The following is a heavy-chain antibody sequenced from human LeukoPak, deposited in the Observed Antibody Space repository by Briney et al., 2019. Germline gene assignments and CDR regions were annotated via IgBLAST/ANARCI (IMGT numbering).Heavy chain of an antibody. CDR1: GDSISSYH. J-gene: IGHJ4*02. CDR3: ARAPRDGYNYSDY. Sequence: PSETLSLTCSVSGDSISSYHWSWIRQPPGKGLEWIGYVYSSGSTYYSPSLKSRVTISVDTSKNQFSLKLSSVTAADTAVYYCARAPRDGYNYSDYWGQGTLVTVSS. CDR2: VYSSGST. V-gene: IGHV4-59*12. D-gene: IGHD5-24*01.